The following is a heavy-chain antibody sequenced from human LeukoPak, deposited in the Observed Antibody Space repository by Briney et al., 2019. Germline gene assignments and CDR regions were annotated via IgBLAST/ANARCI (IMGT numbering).Heavy chain of an antibody. Sequence: GGSLRLSCAASGFTFSSYSMNWVRQAPGKGLEWVSYISSSSTIYYADSVKGRFTISRDNAKNSLYLQMNSLRAEDTAVYYCASVGRDYYYYMDVWGKGTTVTVSS. CDR2: ISSSSTI. V-gene: IGHV3-48*04. CDR3: ASVGRDYYYYMDV. D-gene: IGHD3-10*01. CDR1: GFTFSSYS. J-gene: IGHJ6*03.